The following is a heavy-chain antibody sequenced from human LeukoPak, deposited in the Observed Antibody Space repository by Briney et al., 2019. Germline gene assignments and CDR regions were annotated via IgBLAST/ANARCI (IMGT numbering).Heavy chain of an antibody. J-gene: IGHJ3*02. Sequence: PGGSLRLSCAASGFTFSSYAMHWVRQAPGKGLEWVAVISYDGSNKYYADSVKGRFTISRDNSKNTLYLQMNSLRAEDTAVYYCASCSSPGAFDIWGQGTMVTVSS. V-gene: IGHV3-30-3*01. D-gene: IGHD6-13*01. CDR3: ASCSSPGAFDI. CDR1: GFTFSSYA. CDR2: ISYDGSNK.